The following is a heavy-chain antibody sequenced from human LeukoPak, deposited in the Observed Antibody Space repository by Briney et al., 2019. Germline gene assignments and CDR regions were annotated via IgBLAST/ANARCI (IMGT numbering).Heavy chain of an antibody. CDR2: ISYDGSNK. D-gene: IGHD6-19*01. Sequence: PGGSLRLSCAASGFTFSSYGMHWVRQAPGKGLEWVAVISYDGSNKDYADSVKGRFTISRNDSKNTLYLQMNSLRAEDTAVYYCARDWLGGGSSGCLDYWGQGTLVTVSS. CDR3: ARDWLGGGSSGCLDY. CDR1: GFTFSSYG. V-gene: IGHV3-30*03. J-gene: IGHJ4*02.